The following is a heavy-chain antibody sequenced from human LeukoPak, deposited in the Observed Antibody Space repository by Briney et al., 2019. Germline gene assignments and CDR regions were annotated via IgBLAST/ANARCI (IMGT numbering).Heavy chain of an antibody. D-gene: IGHD3-16*02. CDR1: GYTFTSYA. J-gene: IGHJ4*02. V-gene: IGHV7-4-1*02. CDR2: INTNTGNP. Sequence: ASVKVSCKASGYTFTSYAMNWVRQAPGQGLEWMGWINTNTGNPTYVQGFTGRFVFSLDTSVSTTYLQISSLKAEDTAVYYCARLDRYSYIRKSNRTPIDYWGQGTLVTVSS. CDR3: ARLDRYSYIRKSNRTPIDY.